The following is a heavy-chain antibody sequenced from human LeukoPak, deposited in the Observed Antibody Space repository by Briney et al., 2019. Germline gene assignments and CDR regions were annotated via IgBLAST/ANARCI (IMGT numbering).Heavy chain of an antibody. D-gene: IGHD3-10*01. J-gene: IGHJ4*02. CDR2: INPNSGGT. V-gene: IGHV1-2*02. CDR1: VYTFTGYY. CDR3: ARGRITMVRGVNY. Sequence: ASVKVSCKASVYTFTGYYMHWVRQAPGQGLEWMGWINPNSGGTNYAQKFQGRVTMTRDTSISTAYMELSRLRSDDTAMYYCARGRITMVRGVNYWGQGTLVTVSS.